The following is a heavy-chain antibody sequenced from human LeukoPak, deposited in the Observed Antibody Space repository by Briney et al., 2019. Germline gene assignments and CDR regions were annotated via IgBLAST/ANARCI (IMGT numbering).Heavy chain of an antibody. CDR1: GGSISSGSYY. Sequence: SETLSLTCTVSGGSISSGSYYWSWIRQHPGKGLEWIGYIYYSGSTYYNPSLKSRVTISVDTSKNQFSLKLSSVTAADTAVYYCARPDYYDSSGYIIRGYFDCWGQGTLVTVSS. CDR2: IYYSGST. J-gene: IGHJ4*02. V-gene: IGHV4-31*03. D-gene: IGHD3-22*01. CDR3: ARPDYYDSSGYIIRGYFDC.